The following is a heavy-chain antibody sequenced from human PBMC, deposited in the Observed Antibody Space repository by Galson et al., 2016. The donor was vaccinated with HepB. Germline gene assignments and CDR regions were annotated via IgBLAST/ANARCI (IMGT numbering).Heavy chain of an antibody. J-gene: IGHJ4*02. D-gene: IGHD3-16*02. Sequence: TLSLTCTVSGGSISSTNWWSCVRQPPGKGLEWIGEIYHSGSTNYNPSLKSRVTISVDKSKNQFSLKLSSVTAADTAVYYCARAHYDNVWGSYRHPRYFDYWGQGTLVTVSS. CDR2: IYHSGST. CDR1: GGSISSTNW. CDR3: ARAHYDNVWGSYRHPRYFDY. V-gene: IGHV4-4*02.